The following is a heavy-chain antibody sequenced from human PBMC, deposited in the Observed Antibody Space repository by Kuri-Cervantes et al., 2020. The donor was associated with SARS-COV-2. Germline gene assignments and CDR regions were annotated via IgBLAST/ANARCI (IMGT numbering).Heavy chain of an antibody. CDR3: ARIPVYSRSGVVPAAHPDY. D-gene: IGHD2-2*01. CDR1: GFTFSSYA. V-gene: IGHV3-23*01. Sequence: LSLTCAASGFTFSSYAMSWVRQAPGKGLEWVSAISGSGGSTYYADSVKGRFTISRDNSKNTLYLQMNSLRAEDTAVYYCARIPVYSRSGVVPAAHPDYWGQGTLVTVSS. J-gene: IGHJ4*02. CDR2: ISGSGGST.